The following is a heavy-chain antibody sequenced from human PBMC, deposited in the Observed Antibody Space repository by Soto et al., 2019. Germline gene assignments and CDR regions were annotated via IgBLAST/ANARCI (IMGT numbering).Heavy chain of an antibody. CDR2: IKTGNGNT. J-gene: IGHJ4*02. D-gene: IGHD3-22*01. V-gene: IGHV1-3*04. CDR1: GYTFSNYA. CDR3: ARSLITTIVKPRGFALY. Sequence: QVQFVQSGADEKKPGASVKVSCKASGYTFSNYAIHWVRQAPGQRLERMGWIKTGNGNTKYSQKFQGRVTISRDTSASTAEMVQLSLSSEDMAVYYCARSLITTIVKPRGFALYWGQGALVTVSS.